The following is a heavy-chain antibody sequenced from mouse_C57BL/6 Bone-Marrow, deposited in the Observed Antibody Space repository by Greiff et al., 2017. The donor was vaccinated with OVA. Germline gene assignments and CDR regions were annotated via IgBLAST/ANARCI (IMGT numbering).Heavy chain of an antibody. J-gene: IGHJ3*01. V-gene: IGHV1-69*01. CDR1: GYTFTSYW. Sequence: QVQLQQPGAELVMPGASVKLSCKASGYTFTSYWMHWVKQRPGQGLAWIGEIDPSDSYTNYNQKFKGKSTLTVDKSSSTAYMQLSSLTSEDSAVYYCAALGYLAYWGQGTLVTVSA. CDR3: AALGYLAY. CDR2: IDPSDSYT.